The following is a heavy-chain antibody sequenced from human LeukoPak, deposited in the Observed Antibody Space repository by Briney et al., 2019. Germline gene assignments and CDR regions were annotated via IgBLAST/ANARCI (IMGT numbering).Heavy chain of an antibody. Sequence: PSETLSLTCTVSGGSVSSGSYYWSWIRQPPGKGLEWIGYIYYGGSTNYNPSLKSRVTISVDTSKNQFSLKLSSVTAADTAVYYCAREYMVRGVMSIYYYYGMDVWGQGTTVTVSS. CDR2: IYYGGST. CDR3: AREYMVRGVMSIYYYYGMDV. J-gene: IGHJ6*02. D-gene: IGHD3-10*01. V-gene: IGHV4-61*01. CDR1: GGSVSSGSYY.